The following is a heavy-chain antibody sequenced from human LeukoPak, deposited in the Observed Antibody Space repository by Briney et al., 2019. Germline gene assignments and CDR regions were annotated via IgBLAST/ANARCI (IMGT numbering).Heavy chain of an antibody. CDR2: INDGNGDT. Sequence: GASVKVSCKASGYTFTSYAMHWVRQAPGQRLEWMGWINDGNGDTKYSQKFQGRVTITRDTSESTAYMDLISLRSEDTAVYYCARERRVAWDYWGKGTLFTVS. D-gene: IGHD2-15*01. CDR1: GYTFTSYA. J-gene: IGHJ4*02. V-gene: IGHV1-3*01. CDR3: ARERRVAWDY.